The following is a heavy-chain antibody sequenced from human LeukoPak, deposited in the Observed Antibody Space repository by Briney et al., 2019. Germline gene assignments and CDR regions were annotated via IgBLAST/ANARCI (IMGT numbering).Heavy chain of an antibody. CDR2: ISGSGGST. D-gene: IGHD3-22*01. Sequence: GGSLRLSCAGSGFTFSSYAMSWVRQAPGKGLEWVSAISGSGGSTYYADSVKGRFTISRDNSKNTLYLQMSSLRAEDTAVYYCAKTYYYDSSGYSPPDAFDIWGQGTMVTVSS. J-gene: IGHJ3*02. CDR1: GFTFSSYA. V-gene: IGHV3-23*01. CDR3: AKTYYYDSSGYSPPDAFDI.